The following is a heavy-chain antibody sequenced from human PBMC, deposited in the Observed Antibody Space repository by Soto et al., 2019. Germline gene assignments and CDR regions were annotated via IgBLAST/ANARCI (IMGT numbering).Heavy chain of an antibody. CDR1: GGTFSSYA. Sequence: VKVSCKASGGTFSSYAISWVRQAPGQGLEWMGGIIPIFGTANYAQKFQGRVTITADESTSTAYMELSSLRSEDTAVYYCARLADSSGYYRWFDPWGQGTLVTVSS. D-gene: IGHD3-22*01. V-gene: IGHV1-69*01. CDR2: IIPIFGTA. J-gene: IGHJ5*02. CDR3: ARLADSSGYYRWFDP.